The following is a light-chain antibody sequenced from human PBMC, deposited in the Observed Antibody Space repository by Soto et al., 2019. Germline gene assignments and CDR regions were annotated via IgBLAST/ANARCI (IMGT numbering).Light chain of an antibody. V-gene: IGKV1-5*01. CDR1: QSISSW. CDR3: QQYNSH. CDR2: DAS. Sequence: DVPTSQSPSALSAYVGDRVTITCRASQSISSWLAWYQQKPGKAPKLLIYDASSLESGVPSRFSGSGSGTEFTLSISSLQPDDFATYYCQQYNSHFGGGTKVDI. J-gene: IGKJ4*01.